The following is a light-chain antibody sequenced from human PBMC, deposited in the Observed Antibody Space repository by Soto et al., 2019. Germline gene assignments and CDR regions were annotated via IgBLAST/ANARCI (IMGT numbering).Light chain of an antibody. CDR2: EAS. J-gene: IGKJ2*01. Sequence: ITRAEFRGTLTVYVRDRVTITCRASQSISSWLAWYQQKPGTAPKLLIYEASTLESGVPSRFSGSRSGTEFTLTVSSLQPDDVATYYCQQYNDSFLYPFGQGTKVDI. V-gene: IGKV1-5*03. CDR3: QQYNDSFLYP. CDR1: QSISSW.